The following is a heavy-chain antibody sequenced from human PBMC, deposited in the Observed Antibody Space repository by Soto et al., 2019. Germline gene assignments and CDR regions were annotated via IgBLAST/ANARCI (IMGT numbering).Heavy chain of an antibody. V-gene: IGHV4-4*02. Sequence: QVQLQESGPGLVKPSGTLSLTCAVSSGSISSNNWWSWVRQPPGKGLEWIGEIYHSGSTKYNPSLKSRVTIAVDKSKNQFSLKLTSVTAADTAVYYCAMSGDYIWFDPWGQGTLVTVSS. CDR3: AMSGDYIWFDP. J-gene: IGHJ5*02. CDR2: IYHSGST. CDR1: SGSISSNNW. D-gene: IGHD4-17*01.